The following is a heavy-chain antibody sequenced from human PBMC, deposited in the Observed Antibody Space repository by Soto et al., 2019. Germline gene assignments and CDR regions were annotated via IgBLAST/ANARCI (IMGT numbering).Heavy chain of an antibody. J-gene: IGHJ4*02. Sequence: TSETLSLTCAVYGGSSSGYYWSWIRQPPGKGLEWIGEINYSGSTNYNPSLKSRVTISVDTSKNQFSLKLSSVTAADTAVYYCARGVRGYDYVGAYDYWGQGTLVTVSS. CDR3: ARGVRGYDYVGAYDY. CDR1: GGSSSGYY. CDR2: INYSGST. D-gene: IGHD5-12*01. V-gene: IGHV4-34*01.